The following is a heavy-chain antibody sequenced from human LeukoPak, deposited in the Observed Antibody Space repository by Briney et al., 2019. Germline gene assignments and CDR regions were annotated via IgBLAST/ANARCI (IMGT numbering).Heavy chain of an antibody. CDR3: VKLSSGSGSKFGFDS. CDR1: GFTFGGYA. J-gene: IGHJ4*02. CDR2: ITNGGVTT. Sequence: GESLRLSCAASGFTFGGYAMSWVRQTPGKSLEWVSLITNGGVTTYYADSVRGRFTISRDNSKNMLYLQMNSLRAEDTAVYYCVKLSSGSGSKFGFDSWGQGTLVTVSS. V-gene: IGHV3-23*01. D-gene: IGHD6-19*01.